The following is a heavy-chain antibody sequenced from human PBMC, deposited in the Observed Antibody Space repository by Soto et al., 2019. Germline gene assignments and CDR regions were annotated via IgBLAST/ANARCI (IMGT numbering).Heavy chain of an antibody. CDR3: AHKGPEDWPLDY. D-gene: IGHD3-9*01. CDR2: IYWDDCK. V-gene: IGHV2-5*02. J-gene: IGHJ4*02. CDR1: GFSLSTSGVG. Sequence: QITLKESGPTLVRPTQTLTLTCAFSGFSLSTSGVGVGWIRQPPGKALEWLAVIYWDDCKHYSPSLRSRLTLTKDTSKNQVVLTMTNMDPMDTGTYYCAHKGPEDWPLDYWGQGTLVTVSS.